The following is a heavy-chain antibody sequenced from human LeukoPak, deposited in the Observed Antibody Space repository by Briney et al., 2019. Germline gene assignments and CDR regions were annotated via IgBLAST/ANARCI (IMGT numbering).Heavy chain of an antibody. V-gene: IGHV3-7*03. J-gene: IGHJ6*03. CDR3: AKAYSSGIYYMDV. CDR2: IKQDGSEK. Sequence: GGPLRLSCVASGFTFSSRDWMTWVRQAPGKGLEWVANIKQDGSEKNYVDSVKGRFTISRDNAKNSVDLQMNSLRAEDTAVYYCAKAYSSGIYYMDVWGKGTTVTISS. D-gene: IGHD6-19*01. CDR1: GFTFSSRDW.